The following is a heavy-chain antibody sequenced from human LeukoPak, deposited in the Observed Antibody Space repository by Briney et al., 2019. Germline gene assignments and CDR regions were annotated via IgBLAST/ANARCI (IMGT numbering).Heavy chain of an antibody. V-gene: IGHV3-30*02. CDR2: IQYDGSNK. J-gene: IGHJ4*02. CDR1: GFTFSSYG. D-gene: IGHD1-26*01. CDR3: AKDLRWELLWDY. Sequence: GGSLRLSCAASGFTFSSYGMHWVRQAPGKGLEWVAFIQYDGSNKYYADSVKGRFTISRDNSKNTLYLQMNSLRAEDTAVYYCAKDLRWELLWDYWGQGTLVTVSS.